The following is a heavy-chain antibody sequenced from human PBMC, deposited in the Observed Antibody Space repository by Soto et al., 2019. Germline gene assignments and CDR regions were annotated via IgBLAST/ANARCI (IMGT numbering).Heavy chain of an antibody. D-gene: IGHD5-18*01. CDR3: VRDPESLQWIQLWSFYYYYGMDV. J-gene: IGHJ6*02. CDR2: ISYDGSNK. V-gene: IGHV3-30-3*01. Sequence: LRLSCAASGFTFSNYSMHWFRQAPGKGLEWVAVISYDGSNKYYATSLKGRFPISRDNSKNTPYLQMNRLRAEDTAAYYCVRDPESLQWIQLWSFYYYYGMDVWGQGTTVTVSS. CDR1: GFTFSNYS.